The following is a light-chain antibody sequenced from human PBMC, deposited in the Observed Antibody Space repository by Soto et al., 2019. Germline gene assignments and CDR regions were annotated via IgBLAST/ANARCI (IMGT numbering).Light chain of an antibody. J-gene: IGKJ1*01. CDR3: QQSYTSRT. Sequence: DIQMTQSPSSLSASVGDRVTITCRASQSIDNYCNWYQQKPGQVPKLLIYAASSLQSGAPSRFSGSGSGTDFTLTISSLQPEDVGNYYCQQSYTSRTFGQVTKVEIK. CDR2: AAS. CDR1: QSIDNY. V-gene: IGKV1-39*01.